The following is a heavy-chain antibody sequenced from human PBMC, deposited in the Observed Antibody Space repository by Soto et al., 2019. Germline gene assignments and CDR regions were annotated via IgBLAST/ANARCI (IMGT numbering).Heavy chain of an antibody. V-gene: IGHV1-3*01. Sequence: ASVKVSCKTSGYTFTDFAIHCVRQTPGLSLEWMGWINAGIGNMRYSQKFQGRVSLTRDTSTSTVFMELRRLTPEDTAVYYCARPTCTTPDCLRPYDLYGLDVWGHGTTVTVSS. CDR1: GYTFTDFA. D-gene: IGHD2-8*01. J-gene: IGHJ6*02. CDR3: ARPTCTTPDCLRPYDLYGLDV. CDR2: INAGIGNM.